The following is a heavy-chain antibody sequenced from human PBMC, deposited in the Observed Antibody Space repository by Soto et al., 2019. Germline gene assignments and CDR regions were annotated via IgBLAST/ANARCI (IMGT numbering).Heavy chain of an antibody. CDR3: ARDFWDY. J-gene: IGHJ4*02. V-gene: IGHV3-48*02. Sequence: EVQLVESGGGLVQPGGSLRLSCAASGFTFTAYSMNWVRQAPGKGLGWVSYISSGSGSIYYAVSVKGRFTISRDDAKNSLYLQMNSLRDEDTAVYYCARDFWDYWGQGTVVTVSS. CDR2: ISSGSGSI. CDR1: GFTFTAYS. D-gene: IGHD3-3*01.